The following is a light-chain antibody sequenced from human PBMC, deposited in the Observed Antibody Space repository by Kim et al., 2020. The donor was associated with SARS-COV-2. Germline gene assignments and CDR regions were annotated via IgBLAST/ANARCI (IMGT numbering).Light chain of an antibody. CDR2: GAS. J-gene: IGKJ4*01. CDR1: QSVRSNY. CDR3: QQYAGSRLT. V-gene: IGKV3-20*01. Sequence: SPGEGATPSCRASQSVRSNYLAWYQQKAGQAPRLLMFGASTRATGIPDRFSGSGSGTDFTLTISRLEPEDFAVYYCQQYAGSRLTFGGGTKVDIK.